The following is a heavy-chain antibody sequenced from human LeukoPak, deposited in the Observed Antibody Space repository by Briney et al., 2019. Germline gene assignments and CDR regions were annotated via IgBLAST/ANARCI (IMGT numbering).Heavy chain of an antibody. J-gene: IGHJ6*02. CDR3: ASMGCSTSCFYYYYGMDV. CDR2: INPNSGGT. V-gene: IGHV1-2*06. Sequence: ASVKVSCKASGHTFTGYYMHWVRQAPGQGLEWMGRINPNSGGTNYAQKFQGRVTMTRDTSISTAYMELSRLRSDDTAVYYCASMGCSTSCFYYYYGMDVWGQGTTVTVSS. CDR1: GHTFTGYY. D-gene: IGHD2-2*01.